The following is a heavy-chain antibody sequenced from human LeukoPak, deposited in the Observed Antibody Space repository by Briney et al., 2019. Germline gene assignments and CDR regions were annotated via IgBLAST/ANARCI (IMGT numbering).Heavy chain of an antibody. CDR3: ARDHLRVRGAAAGTLDWFDP. Sequence: SETLSLTCTVSGGSISSYYWSWIRQPPGKGLEWIGYIYYSGSTNYNPSLKSRVTISVDTSKNQFSLKLSSVTAADTAVYYCARDHLRVRGAAAGTLDWFDPWGQGTLVTVSS. V-gene: IGHV4-59*01. CDR1: GGSISSYY. CDR2: IYYSGST. J-gene: IGHJ5*02. D-gene: IGHD6-13*01.